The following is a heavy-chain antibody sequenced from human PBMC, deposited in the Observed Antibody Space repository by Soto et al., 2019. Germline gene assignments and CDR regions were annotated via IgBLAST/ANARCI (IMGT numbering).Heavy chain of an antibody. Sequence: ASVKVSCKASGGTFSSYAISWVRQAPGQGLEWMGGIIPISGTPNYAQKFQGRVTIIADESTSTAYMELSSLRSEDTAVYYCARPMTTVTNYYYYYGMDVWGQGTTVTVSS. CDR1: GGTFSSYA. CDR2: IIPISGTP. D-gene: IGHD4-17*01. J-gene: IGHJ6*02. V-gene: IGHV1-69*13. CDR3: ARPMTTVTNYYYYYGMDV.